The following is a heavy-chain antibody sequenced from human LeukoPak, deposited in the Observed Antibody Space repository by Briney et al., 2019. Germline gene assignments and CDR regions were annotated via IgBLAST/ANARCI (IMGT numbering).Heavy chain of an antibody. Sequence: SETLSLTCAVSGGSISSGGYSWSWIRQPPGKGLEWIGYIYHSGSTYYNPSLKSRVTISVDSSKNQFSLKLSSVTAADTAVYYCARVSARLEIYWYFDLWGRGTLVTVSS. J-gene: IGHJ2*01. CDR1: GGSISSGGYS. D-gene: IGHD5-24*01. V-gene: IGHV4-30-2*01. CDR3: ARVSARLEIYWYFDL. CDR2: IYHSGST.